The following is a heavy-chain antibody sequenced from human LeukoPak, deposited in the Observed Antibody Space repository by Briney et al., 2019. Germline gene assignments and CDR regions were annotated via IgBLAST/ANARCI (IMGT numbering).Heavy chain of an antibody. Sequence: NPSETLSLTCTVSGGSVSSGTYYWSWFRQPPGEGLEWIGYIYYSGSTNYNPSLKSRVTISVDTSKNQLSLKLSSVTAADTAVYYCARVEWFGELSPFDIWGQGTMVTVSS. CDR3: ARVEWFGELSPFDI. CDR2: IYYSGST. CDR1: GGSVSSGTYY. J-gene: IGHJ3*02. V-gene: IGHV4-61*01. D-gene: IGHD3-10*01.